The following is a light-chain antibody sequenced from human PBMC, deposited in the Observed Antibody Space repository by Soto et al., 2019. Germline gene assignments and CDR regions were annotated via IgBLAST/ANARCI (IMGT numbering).Light chain of an antibody. CDR2: AAS. J-gene: IGKJ1*01. CDR1: QGISSY. CDR3: QQYYSYPPWT. Sequence: AIRMTQSPSSFSASTGDRVTITCRASQGISSYLAWYQQKPGKAPKLLIYAASTLQSGVPSRFSGSGSGTDFKLTIRCLQSEVFANYYCQQYYSYPPWTVGQGTKVEIK. V-gene: IGKV1-8*01.